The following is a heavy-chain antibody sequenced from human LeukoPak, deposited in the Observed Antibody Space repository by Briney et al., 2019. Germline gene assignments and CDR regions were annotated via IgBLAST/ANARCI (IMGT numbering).Heavy chain of an antibody. J-gene: IGHJ5*02. CDR2: ISSSSSYI. CDR3: ARRGVGATTSSGS. D-gene: IGHD1-26*01. Sequence: GGSLRLSCAASGFTFSSYSMNWVRQAPGKGLEWVSSISSSSSYIYYADSVKGRFTISRDNAKNSLYLQMNSMRAEDTAVYYCARRGVGATTSSGSWGQGTLVTVSS. CDR1: GFTFSSYS. V-gene: IGHV3-21*01.